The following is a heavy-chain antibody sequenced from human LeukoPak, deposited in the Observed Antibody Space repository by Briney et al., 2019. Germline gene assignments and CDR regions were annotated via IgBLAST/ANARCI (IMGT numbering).Heavy chain of an antibody. J-gene: IGHJ4*02. D-gene: IGHD4-23*01. CDR3: AKYAPPTTVVTRFFDY. V-gene: IGHV3-23*01. Sequence: GGSLRLSCAASGFTFSSYAMTWVRQAPGKGLEWVSVIGRYGGDIQYADSVKGRFTISRDNSKNTLYLQMNSLRAEDTAVYYCAKYAPPTTVVTRFFDYWGQGTLVTVSS. CDR1: GFTFSSYA. CDR2: IGRYGGDI.